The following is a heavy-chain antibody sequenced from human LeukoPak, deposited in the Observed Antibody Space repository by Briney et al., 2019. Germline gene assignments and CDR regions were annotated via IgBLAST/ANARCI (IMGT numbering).Heavy chain of an antibody. J-gene: IGHJ4*02. CDR3: ARVGDYALKD. V-gene: IGHV4-61*02. CDR2: IYTSGST. Sequence: SETLSLTCTVSGGSISSGGYYWSWIRQPPGKGLEWIGRIYTSGSTNYNPSLKSRVTMSVDTSKNQCTLKLNSVTAADTAVYYCARVGDYALKDWGQGTLVTVSS. D-gene: IGHD3-16*01. CDR1: GGSISSGGYY.